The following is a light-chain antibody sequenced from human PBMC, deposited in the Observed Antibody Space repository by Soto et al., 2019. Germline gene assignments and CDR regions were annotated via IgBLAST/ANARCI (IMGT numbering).Light chain of an antibody. CDR3: VSWDDSLSGLV. Sequence: QSVLTQPPSASGTPGQRVTISCSGSSSNIESNTVTWYQQLPRTAPKLLIYSNNQRPSGVPDRFSGSKSGTSASLAISGLRSEDEGDYYCVSWDDSLSGLVFGTGTKVTVL. CDR2: SNN. J-gene: IGLJ1*01. CDR1: SSNIESNT. V-gene: IGLV1-44*01.